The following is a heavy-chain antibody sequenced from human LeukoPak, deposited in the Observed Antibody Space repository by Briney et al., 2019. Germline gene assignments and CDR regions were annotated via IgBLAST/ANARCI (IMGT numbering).Heavy chain of an antibody. D-gene: IGHD3-10*01. CDR1: GGSFSGYY. V-gene: IGHV4-34*01. Sequence: SETLSLTCAVYGGSFSGYYWSWIRQPPGKGLEWIGEINHSGSTNYNPSLKSRVTMSVDTSKNQFSLKLSSVTAADTAVYYCARGSMVRGVPGAFDIWGQGTMVTVSS. CDR2: INHSGST. J-gene: IGHJ3*02. CDR3: ARGSMVRGVPGAFDI.